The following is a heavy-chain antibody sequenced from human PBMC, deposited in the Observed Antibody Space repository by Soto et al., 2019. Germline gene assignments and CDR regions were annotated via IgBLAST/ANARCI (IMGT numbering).Heavy chain of an antibody. D-gene: IGHD1-1*01. J-gene: IGHJ4*02. CDR3: ARAHPTRTAPHY. CDR2: IYHSGST. CDR1: GGSISSGGYS. V-gene: IGHV4-30-2*01. Sequence: SETLSLTCAVSGGSISSGGYSWSWIRQPPGKGLEWIGYIYHSGSTYYNPSLKSRVTISVDRSKNQFSLKLSSVTAADTAVYYCARAHPTRTAPHYWGQGPLVTLSS.